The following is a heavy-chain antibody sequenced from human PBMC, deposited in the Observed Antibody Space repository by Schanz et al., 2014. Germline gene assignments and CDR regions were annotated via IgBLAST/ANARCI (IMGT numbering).Heavy chain of an antibody. Sequence: EVQLLESGGGLVQPGGSLRLSCIGSGFTFRSYALGWVRQAPGKGLEWVSLVSASGGGPFYADSVKGRFTISRDNSRNTVYLQMSSLRAEDTAVYYCEKDDRGDVVVVAANYWGQGAQVIVSS. V-gene: IGHV3-23*01. CDR1: GFTFRSYA. CDR3: EKDDRGDVVVVAANY. J-gene: IGHJ4*02. D-gene: IGHD2-15*01. CDR2: VSASGGGP.